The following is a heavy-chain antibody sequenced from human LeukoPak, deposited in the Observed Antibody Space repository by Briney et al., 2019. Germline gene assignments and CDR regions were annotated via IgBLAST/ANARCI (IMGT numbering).Heavy chain of an antibody. Sequence: ASVKVSCKASGYTFTAYYMHWVRQAPGQGLEWMGWINPNSGGTNYAQKFQGRVTMTRDTSISTAYMELSRLRSDDTDVYYCRYYYDSSNAVVNAFDIWGQGTMVTVSS. J-gene: IGHJ3*02. V-gene: IGHV1-2*02. D-gene: IGHD3-22*01. CDR3: RYYYDSSNAVVNAFDI. CDR2: INPNSGGT. CDR1: GYTFTAYY.